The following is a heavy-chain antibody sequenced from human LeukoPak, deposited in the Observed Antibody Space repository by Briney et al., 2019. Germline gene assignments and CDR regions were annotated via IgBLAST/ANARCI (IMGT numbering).Heavy chain of an antibody. V-gene: IGHV1-2*02. CDR2: INPDSGGT. D-gene: IGHD6-6*01. CDR1: GYTFIGFY. CDR3: ATIRGDSSSDYYYYYYGMDV. J-gene: IGHJ6*02. Sequence: ASVKVSCKASGYTFIGFYIHWVRQAPGQGLEWMGWINPDSGGTNYAQKFQGRVTMTRDTSISTAYMELRSLRSDDTAVYYCATIRGDSSSDYYYYYYGMDVWGQGTTVTVSS.